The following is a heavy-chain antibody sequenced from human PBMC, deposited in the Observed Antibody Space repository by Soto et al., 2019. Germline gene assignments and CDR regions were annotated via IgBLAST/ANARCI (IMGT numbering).Heavy chain of an antibody. CDR2: ISHSGST. D-gene: IGHD6-6*01. V-gene: IGHV4-30-2*01. Sequence: SETLSLTCAVSGGSISSGGYSWSWIRQPPGKGLEWIGYISHSGSTYYNPSLKSRVTISVDRSKNQFSLKLNSVTAADTAVYYCASGSHVPHYWGQGTLVTVSS. CDR1: GGSISSGGYS. J-gene: IGHJ4*02. CDR3: ASGSHVPHY.